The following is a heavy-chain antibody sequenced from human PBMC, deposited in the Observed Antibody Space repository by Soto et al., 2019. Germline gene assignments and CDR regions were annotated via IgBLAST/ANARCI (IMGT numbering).Heavy chain of an antibody. V-gene: IGHV4-39*01. CDR2: IYYDGNT. D-gene: IGHD6-6*01. J-gene: IGHJ4*02. CDR3: ARSTIAHRLFMDQFDS. Sequence: PSETLSLTCTVSGDSITSSSYYWGWIRQPPGKGLECIGNIYYDGNTYYNPSLKSRVTISLDTSKNQFSLRLNSVTAADTAVYYCARSTIAHRLFMDQFDSWGQGTRVTVS. CDR1: GDSITSSSYY.